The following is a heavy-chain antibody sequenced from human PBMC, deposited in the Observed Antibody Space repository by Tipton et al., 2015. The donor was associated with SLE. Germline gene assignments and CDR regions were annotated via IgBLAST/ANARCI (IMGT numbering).Heavy chain of an antibody. CDR1: GGSFSAYY. CDR3: ARQRVWRVVVAAPDM. Sequence: TLSLTCAFYGGSFSAYYWTWIRQSPGKGLEWIGEINHSGTTNYNPSLKSRVNISVETSKKQFSLNLTSLTAADTAVYYCARQRVWRVVVAAPDMWGQGTMVTVSS. CDR2: INHSGTT. D-gene: IGHD2-15*01. V-gene: IGHV4-34*01. J-gene: IGHJ3*02.